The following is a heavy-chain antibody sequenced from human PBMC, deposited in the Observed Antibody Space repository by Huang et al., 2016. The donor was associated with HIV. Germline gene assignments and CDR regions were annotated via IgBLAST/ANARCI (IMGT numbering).Heavy chain of an antibody. Sequence: EVQLLESGGGLVQPGGSLRLSCAASGFTFSSYAMSGVRQAPGKGREWVSSMTGRGSSSYYADSVKGRFTISRDNSKNTLYLQMNSLRAEDTAIYYCAKADSGAAAGSLVDYWGQGTLVTVSS. CDR3: AKADSGAAAGSLVDY. J-gene: IGHJ4*02. CDR1: GFTFSSYA. V-gene: IGHV3-23*01. CDR2: MTGRGSSS. D-gene: IGHD6-13*01.